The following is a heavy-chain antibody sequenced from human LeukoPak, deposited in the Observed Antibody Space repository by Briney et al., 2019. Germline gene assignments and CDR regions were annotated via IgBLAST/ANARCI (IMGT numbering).Heavy chain of an antibody. CDR3: ARDGMSDFDY. CDR2: IYTGGGT. Sequence: SETLSLTCTVSAGSISSGSYYWSWIRQPAGKGLEWIGRIYTGGGTNYNPSLKSRVTISVDTSKDQFSLKLSSVTAADTAVYYCARDGMSDFDYWGQGTLVTVSS. D-gene: IGHD2-21*01. V-gene: IGHV4-61*02. CDR1: AGSISSGSYY. J-gene: IGHJ4*02.